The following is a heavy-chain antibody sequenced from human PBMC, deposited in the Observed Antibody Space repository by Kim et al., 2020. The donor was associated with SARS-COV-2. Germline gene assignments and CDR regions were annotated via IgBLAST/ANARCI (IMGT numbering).Heavy chain of an antibody. D-gene: IGHD3-9*01. CDR2: INAGSGFT. Sequence: ASVKVSCKASGFIFTSYAMYWVRQAPGQKLEWMGWINAGSGFTGNSRKFQDRLIISRDTSTTTVYMELSSLTIDDTAIYYCARDFNDILTGYSEGADFYQNWGQGTLVSVSS. V-gene: IGHV1-3*01. CDR1: GFIFTSYA. J-gene: IGHJ1*01. CDR3: ARDFNDILTGYSEGADFYQN.